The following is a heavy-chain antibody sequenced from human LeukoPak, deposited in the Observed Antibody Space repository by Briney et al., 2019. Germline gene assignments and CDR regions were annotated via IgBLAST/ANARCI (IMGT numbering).Heavy chain of an antibody. CDR3: ARGVFYGSDN. CDR2: ITGTSSYI. Sequence: PGGSLRLSCAASGFTFSRYSMNWVRQAPGKGLEWVSSITGTSSYIYYADSVKGRFTISRDNAYNSLYLQMNSLRAEGAAVYYCARGVFYGSDNWGQGTLVTVSS. J-gene: IGHJ4*02. V-gene: IGHV3-21*01. D-gene: IGHD3-10*01. CDR1: GFTFSRYS.